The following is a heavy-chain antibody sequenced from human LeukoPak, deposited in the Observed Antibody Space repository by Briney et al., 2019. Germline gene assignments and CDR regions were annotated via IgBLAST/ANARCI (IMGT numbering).Heavy chain of an antibody. D-gene: IGHD3-10*01. J-gene: IGHJ5*02. CDR2: IIPIFGTA. CDR1: GGTFSSYA. CDR3: ARSLGFGYYGSGSYSGWFDP. Sequence: GASAKVSCKASGGTFSSYAISWVRQAPGQGLKWMGGIIPIFGTANYAQKFQGRVTITADESTSTAYMELSSLRSEDTAVYYCARSLGFGYYGSGSYSGWFDPWGQGTLVTVSS. V-gene: IGHV1-69*13.